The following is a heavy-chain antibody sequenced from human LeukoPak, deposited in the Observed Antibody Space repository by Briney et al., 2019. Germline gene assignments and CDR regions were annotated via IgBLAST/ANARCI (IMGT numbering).Heavy chain of an antibody. CDR1: GFTFSSYW. D-gene: IGHD4-17*01. CDR2: INSDGGST. V-gene: IGHV3-74*01. CDR3: ARASDDYGDFSGFDP. Sequence: GGSLRLSCAASGFTFSSYWMHWVRQAPGKGLVWVSRINSDGGSTSYADSVKGRFTIYRDNDKNTLYLQMNSLGAEDTAVYYCARASDDYGDFSGFDPWGQGTLVTVSS. J-gene: IGHJ5*02.